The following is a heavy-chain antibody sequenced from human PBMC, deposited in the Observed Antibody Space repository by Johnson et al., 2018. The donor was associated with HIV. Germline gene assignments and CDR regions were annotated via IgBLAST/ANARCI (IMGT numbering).Heavy chain of an antibody. CDR1: GFTFSAYW. V-gene: IGHV3-30*02. CDR3: AKDDSPSGAFDI. Sequence: QMLLVESGGGLVQPGGSLRLSCAASGFTFSAYWMTWVRQAPGKGLEWVSGINWNDGSNKYYADSVKGRFTISRDNSKNTLYVQMNSLRVEDTAVYYCAKDDSPSGAFDIWGQGTMVIVSS. D-gene: IGHD3-10*01. CDR2: INWNDGSNK. J-gene: IGHJ3*02.